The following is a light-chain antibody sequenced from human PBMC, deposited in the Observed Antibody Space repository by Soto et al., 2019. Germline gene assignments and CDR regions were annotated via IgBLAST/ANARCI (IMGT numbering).Light chain of an antibody. CDR2: GAS. CDR1: QNVRNNN. CDR3: QQYGDSPYT. V-gene: IGKV3-20*01. Sequence: ESALTQSPGTLSLSPGDRATLSCRASQNVRNNNLAWYQHQPGRAPTLLIYGASNRPGPIPSKFSGSGSGTDFTFTTSSLAPEDYAVYYCQQYGDSPYTFGQGTKLEIQ. J-gene: IGKJ2*01.